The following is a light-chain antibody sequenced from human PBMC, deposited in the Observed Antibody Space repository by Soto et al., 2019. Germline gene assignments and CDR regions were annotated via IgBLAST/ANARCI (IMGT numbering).Light chain of an antibody. Sequence: EIVLTQSPGTLSLSPGERASLSCRASQSVSSTYVAWYQQKPGQPPRLLIYGASTRATGVPGRFSGSGSGTEFTLTISSLQSEDFAVYYCQQYNDWWTFGQGTKVGIK. CDR2: GAS. J-gene: IGKJ1*01. CDR3: QQYNDWWT. CDR1: QSVSSTY. V-gene: IGKV3-15*01.